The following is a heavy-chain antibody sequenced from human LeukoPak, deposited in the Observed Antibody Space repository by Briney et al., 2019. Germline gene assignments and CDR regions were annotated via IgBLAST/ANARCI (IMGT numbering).Heavy chain of an antibody. CDR1: GYTFTGYY. CDR2: INPNSGGT. Sequence: GASVKVSCTASGYTFTGYYMPWVREAPGQGLEWMGWINPNSGGTNYAQKFQGRVTMTRDTSISTAYMELSRLRSDDTAVYYCAGGPRIAGRFCHWFDPWGQGTLVSVSS. CDR3: AGGPRIAGRFCHWFDP. V-gene: IGHV1-2*02. D-gene: IGHD6-6*01. J-gene: IGHJ5*02.